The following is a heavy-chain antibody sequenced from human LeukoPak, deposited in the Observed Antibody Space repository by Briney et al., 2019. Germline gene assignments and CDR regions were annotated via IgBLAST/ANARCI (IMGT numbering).Heavy chain of an antibody. D-gene: IGHD5-24*01. CDR3: ARADMTTITYPEY. CDR2: ITSSSSHV. CDR1: GFTFSSYS. Sequence: GGSLRLSCAASGFTFSSYSMNWVRQAPGTGLEWVASITSSSSHVYYADSVKGRFTISRDNAKDSLYLQMNTLRAEDTAVNYCARADMTTITYPEYWGQGTPVTVSS. V-gene: IGHV3-21*01. J-gene: IGHJ4*02.